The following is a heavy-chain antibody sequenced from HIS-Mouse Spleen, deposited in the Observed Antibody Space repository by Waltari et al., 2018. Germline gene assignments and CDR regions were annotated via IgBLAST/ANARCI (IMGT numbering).Heavy chain of an antibody. CDR3: AKVWPELKTVDTPMAFDY. CDR1: GVTFSRYA. D-gene: IGHD5-18*01. V-gene: IGHV3-23*01. CDR2: ISGSGGST. Sequence: EVQLLESGGGLVQRGGSLRLSCAASGVTFSRYAMSGVRRAPGKGLEWVSAISGSGGSTYYADSVKGRFTISRDNSKNTLYLQMNSLRAEDTAVYYCAKVWPELKTVDTPMAFDYWGQGTLVTVSS. J-gene: IGHJ4*02.